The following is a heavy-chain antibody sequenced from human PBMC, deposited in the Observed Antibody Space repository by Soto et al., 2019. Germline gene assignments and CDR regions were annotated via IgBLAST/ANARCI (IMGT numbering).Heavy chain of an antibody. CDR3: ARDFGWDSSGYYWGGDDAFDI. V-gene: IGHV3-7*03. CDR2: IKQDGSEK. Sequence: EVQLVESGGGLVQPGGSLRLSCAASGFTFSSYWMSWVRQAPGKGLEWVANIKQDGSEKYYVDSVKGRFTISRDNAKNSRYMQMNSMRAEDTAVYYCARDFGWDSSGYYWGGDDAFDIWGQGTMVTVSS. CDR1: GFTFSSYW. J-gene: IGHJ3*02. D-gene: IGHD3-22*01.